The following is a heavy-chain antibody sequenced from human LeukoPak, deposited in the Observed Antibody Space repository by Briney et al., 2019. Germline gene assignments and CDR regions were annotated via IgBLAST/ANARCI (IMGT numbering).Heavy chain of an antibody. V-gene: IGHV1-2*02. CDR1: GYIFTGYF. D-gene: IGHD2-8*02. J-gene: IGHJ4*02. CDR3: ARDLNFRPILSGWAGPY. Sequence: GASVTVSCKASGYIFTGYFMHWVRQAPGQGLEWMGWINPNSGDTDYAQKFQGRVTMTTDTSISTAYMELNRLRSDDTAVYYCARDLNFRPILSGWAGPYWGQGTLVTVSS. CDR2: INPNSGDT.